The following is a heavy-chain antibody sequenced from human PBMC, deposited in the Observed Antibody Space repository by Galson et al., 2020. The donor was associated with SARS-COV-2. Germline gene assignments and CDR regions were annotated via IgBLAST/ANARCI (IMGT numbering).Heavy chain of an antibody. CDR3: TRDDTQYCTSTSCRTFDF. D-gene: IGHD2-2*01. Sequence: ASVKVPCMAPGYTFSSHGIRRVRQAPGQGPEWMGWSSNDNGNTNYAQKFQGRVTMTTDTSTNTAYMELRILRSDDTAEYYCTRDDTQYCTSTSCRTFDFWGQGTLVTVSS. J-gene: IGHJ4*02. CDR2: SSNDNGNT. V-gene: IGHV1-18*01. CDR1: GYTFSSHG.